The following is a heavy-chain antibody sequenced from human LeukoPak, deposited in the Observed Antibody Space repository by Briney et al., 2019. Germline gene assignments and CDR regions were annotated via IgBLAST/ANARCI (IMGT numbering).Heavy chain of an antibody. CDR2: INTNTGNP. J-gene: IGHJ5*02. Sequence: GASVKVSCKASGYTFTSYAIHWVRQAPGQGLEWMGWINTNTGNPTYVQGFTGRFVFSLDTSVTTAYLQISSLKAEDTAVYYCARDPGGKIFGVVYNWFDPWGQGTLVTVSS. V-gene: IGHV7-4-1*02. D-gene: IGHD3-3*01. CDR1: GYTFTSYA. CDR3: ARDPGGKIFGVVYNWFDP.